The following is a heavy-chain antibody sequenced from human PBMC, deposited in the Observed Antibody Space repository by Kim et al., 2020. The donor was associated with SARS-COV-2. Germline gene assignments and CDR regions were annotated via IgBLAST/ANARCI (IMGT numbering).Heavy chain of an antibody. CDR1: GFTFGDYA. CDR3: TRGGPLEKGTYYDFWSGYYKRWDYFDY. D-gene: IGHD3-3*01. CDR2: IRSKAYGGTT. J-gene: IGHJ4*02. V-gene: IGHV3-49*04. Sequence: GGSLRLSCTASGFTFGDYAMSWVRQAPGKGLEWVGFIRSKAYGGTTEYAASVKGRFTISRDDSKSIAYLQMNSLKTEDTAVYYCTRGGPLEKGTYYDFWSGYYKRWDYFDYWGQGTLVTVSS.